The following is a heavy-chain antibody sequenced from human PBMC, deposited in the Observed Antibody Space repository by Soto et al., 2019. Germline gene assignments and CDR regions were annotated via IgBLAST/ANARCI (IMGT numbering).Heavy chain of an antibody. CDR3: ARVSGITMIVVAESPLVDV. CDR2: IKQDGSEK. CDR1: GFTFSSYW. D-gene: IGHD3-22*01. J-gene: IGHJ6*02. Sequence: EVQLVESGGGLVQPGGSLRLSCAASGFTFSSYWMSWVRQAPGKGLEWVANIKQDGSEKYYVDSVKGRFTISRDNAKNSLSLQMNSLRAEDTAVYYCARVSGITMIVVAESPLVDVWGQGTTVTVSS. V-gene: IGHV3-7*03.